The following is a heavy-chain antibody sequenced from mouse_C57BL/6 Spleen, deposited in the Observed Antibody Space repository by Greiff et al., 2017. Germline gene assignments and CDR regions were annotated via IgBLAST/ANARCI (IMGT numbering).Heavy chain of an antibody. CDR1: GYTFTSYW. D-gene: IGHD1-1*01. J-gene: IGHJ2*01. Sequence: QVQLKQPGAELVKPGASVKLSCKASGYTFTSYWMHWVKQRPGRGLEWIGRIDPNSGGTKYNEKFKSKATLTVDKPSSTAYMQLSSLTSEDSAVYYCAREGDLITTVVAPHYWGQGTTLTVSS. V-gene: IGHV1-72*01. CDR3: AREGDLITTVVAPHY. CDR2: IDPNSGGT.